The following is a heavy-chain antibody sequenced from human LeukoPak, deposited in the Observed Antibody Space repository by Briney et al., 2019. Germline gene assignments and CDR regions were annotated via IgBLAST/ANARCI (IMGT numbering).Heavy chain of an antibody. J-gene: IGHJ4*02. Sequence: GGSLRLSCAASGFTFSNAWMSWVRQAPGKGLEWVGRIKSKTDGGTTDYAAPVKGRFTISRDNSKNTLYLQMNSLRAEDTAVYYCAWIQLWYEVTGGYWGQGTLVTVSS. V-gene: IGHV3-15*01. CDR3: AWIQLWYEVTGGY. CDR2: IKSKTDGGTT. CDR1: GFTFSNAW. D-gene: IGHD5-18*01.